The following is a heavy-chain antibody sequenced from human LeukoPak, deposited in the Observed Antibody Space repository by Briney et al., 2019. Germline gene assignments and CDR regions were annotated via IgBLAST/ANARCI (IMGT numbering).Heavy chain of an antibody. D-gene: IGHD7-27*01. CDR1: GVSVSNDY. CDR2: IYSGGNT. Sequence: GGSLRLSCAASGVSVSNDYISWVRQAPGKELEWVSVIYSGGNTYYADSVKGRFTISRDNSKNTVYLQMNTVRAEDTAAYYCARGWGMFDYWGQGTLVTVSS. J-gene: IGHJ4*02. V-gene: IGHV3-53*01. CDR3: ARGWGMFDY.